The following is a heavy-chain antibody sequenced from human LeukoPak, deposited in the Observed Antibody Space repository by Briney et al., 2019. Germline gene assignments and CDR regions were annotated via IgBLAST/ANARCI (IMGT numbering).Heavy chain of an antibody. Sequence: GGSLRLSCAASGFTFSSYSMNWVRQAPGKGLEWVSSISSSSSYIYYADSVKGRFTISRDNAKNSLYLQMNSLRAQDTAVYYCAREVYGDYLEYYYGMDVWGQGTTVTVSS. CDR1: GFTFSSYS. J-gene: IGHJ6*02. D-gene: IGHD4-17*01. V-gene: IGHV3-21*01. CDR2: ISSSSSYI. CDR3: AREVYGDYLEYYYGMDV.